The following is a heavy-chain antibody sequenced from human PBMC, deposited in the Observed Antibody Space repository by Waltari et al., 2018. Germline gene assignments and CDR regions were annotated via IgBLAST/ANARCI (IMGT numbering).Heavy chain of an antibody. J-gene: IGHJ4*02. D-gene: IGHD3-10*01. CDR1: GSTVFPYP. Sequence: QVQLVQSGAEMKKPGASVTLSCKASGSTVFPYPIHWVRQAPGQRLEWMGWITGNDNTKYSQRFQGRVTITRDRSASTTYMDLSTLRSEDTAVYYCASGRERSYGSANYYQLDYWGQGTLVTVSS. V-gene: IGHV1-3*01. CDR3: ASGRERSYGSANYYQLDY. CDR2: ITGNDNT.